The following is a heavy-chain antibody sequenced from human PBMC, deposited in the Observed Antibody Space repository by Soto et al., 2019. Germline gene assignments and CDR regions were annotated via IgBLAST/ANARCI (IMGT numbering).Heavy chain of an antibody. J-gene: IGHJ4*02. D-gene: IGHD3-10*01. V-gene: IGHV3-53*01. CDR1: GFTVGNNY. Sequence: EVQLVESGGGLIQPGGSLKLSCAASGFTVGNNYMSWVRQAPGKGLEWVSLIYSTGTTKYADSVKGRFTVSRDNAKNTLYLQMNSLRAEDMAVYYCAKDGRGSGSHYNSFGYWGQGTLVNVSS. CDR2: IYSTGTT. CDR3: AKDGRGSGSHYNSFGY.